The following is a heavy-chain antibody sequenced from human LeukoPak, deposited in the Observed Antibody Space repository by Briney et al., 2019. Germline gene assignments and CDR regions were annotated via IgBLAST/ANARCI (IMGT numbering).Heavy chain of an antibody. Sequence: ASVKVSCKASGYTFNGYYLHWVRQAPGQGLEWMGWISAYNGNTDYAQKLQGRVTMTTDTSTSTAYMELRSLRSDDTAVYYCARSKGDGYHGMDVWGQGTTVTVSS. D-gene: IGHD5-24*01. CDR1: GYTFNGYY. J-gene: IGHJ6*02. CDR3: ARSKGDGYHGMDV. V-gene: IGHV1-18*04. CDR2: ISAYNGNT.